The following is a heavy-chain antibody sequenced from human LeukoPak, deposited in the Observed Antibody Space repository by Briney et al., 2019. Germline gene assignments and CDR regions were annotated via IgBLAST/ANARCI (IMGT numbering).Heavy chain of an antibody. J-gene: IGHJ3*02. D-gene: IGHD3-22*01. Sequence: SVKVSCKASGFTFTSSAMQWVRQARGQRLEWIGWIVVGSGNTNYAQKFQERVTITRDMSTSTAYMELSSLRSEDTAVYYCTTDYYYDRRAFDIWGQGTMVTVSS. CDR3: TTDYYYDRRAFDI. CDR1: GFTFTSSA. CDR2: IVVGSGNT. V-gene: IGHV1-58*02.